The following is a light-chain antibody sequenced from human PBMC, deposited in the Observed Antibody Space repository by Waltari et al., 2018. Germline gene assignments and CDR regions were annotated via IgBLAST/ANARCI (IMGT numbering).Light chain of an antibody. CDR3: GTWESSLNGYV. V-gene: IGLV1-51*01. CDR2: DNN. Sequence: QSVLTQPPSVSGAPGQKVTISCSGSKSNIGNNYVSWYQQFPGTAPKLLIYDNNKRPSGIPDRISGSKSGTSATLGITGRQTGDEAEYYCGTWESSLNGYVFGTGTKVTV. CDR1: KSNIGNNY. J-gene: IGLJ1*01.